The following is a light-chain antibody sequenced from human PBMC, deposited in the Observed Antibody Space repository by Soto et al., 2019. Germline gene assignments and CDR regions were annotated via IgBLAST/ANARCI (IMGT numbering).Light chain of an antibody. CDR1: SIDVGSYNL. CDR2: EGS. Sequence: QSALTQPASVSGSPGQSITISCPGTSIDVGSYNLVSWYQQHPGKAPKLMIYEGSKRPSGVSNRFSGSKSGNTASLTISGLQAEDEADYYCCSYAGSSTFEVFGTGTKLTVL. J-gene: IGLJ1*01. V-gene: IGLV2-23*03. CDR3: CSYAGSSTFEV.